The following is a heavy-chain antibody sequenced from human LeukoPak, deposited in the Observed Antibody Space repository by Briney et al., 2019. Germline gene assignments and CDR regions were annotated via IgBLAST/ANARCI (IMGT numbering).Heavy chain of an antibody. J-gene: IGHJ4*02. CDR3: ARATYIAVAGDFDY. D-gene: IGHD6-19*01. CDR1: GGSISSSSYY. Sequence: PSETLSLTCTVSGGSISSSSYYWGWIRQPPGKGLEWIGEINHSGSTNYNPSLKSRVTISVDTSKNQFSLKLSSVTAADTAVYYCARATYIAVAGDFDYWGQGTLVTVSS. V-gene: IGHV4-39*07. CDR2: INHSGST.